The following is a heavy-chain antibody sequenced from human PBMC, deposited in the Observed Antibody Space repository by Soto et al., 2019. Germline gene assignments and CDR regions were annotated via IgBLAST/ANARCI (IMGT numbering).Heavy chain of an antibody. Sequence: PSETLSLTCTVSGGSISSYYRRWIRQPPGKGLEWIGYIYYSGSTNYNPSLKSRVTIARDTSANTAFMELSSLRSEDTAVYYCARGPAAAGPYYFDYWAQGTPVTVSS. CDR2: IYYSGST. J-gene: IGHJ4*02. V-gene: IGHV4-59*01. CDR3: ARGPAAAGPYYFDY. CDR1: GGSISSYY. D-gene: IGHD6-13*01.